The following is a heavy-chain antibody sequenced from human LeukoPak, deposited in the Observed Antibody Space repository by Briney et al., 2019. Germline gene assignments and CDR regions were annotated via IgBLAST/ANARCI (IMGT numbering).Heavy chain of an antibody. CDR1: GGTFSSYA. J-gene: IGHJ5*02. CDR2: IIPIFGTA. Sequence: GASVKVSCKASGGTFSSYAISWVRQAPGQGLEWMGGIIPIFGTANYAQKFQGRVTITADKSTSTAYMELSSLRSEDTAVYYCATTVDSSGYHNWFDPWGQGTLVTVSS. D-gene: IGHD3-22*01. V-gene: IGHV1-69*06. CDR3: ATTVDSSGYHNWFDP.